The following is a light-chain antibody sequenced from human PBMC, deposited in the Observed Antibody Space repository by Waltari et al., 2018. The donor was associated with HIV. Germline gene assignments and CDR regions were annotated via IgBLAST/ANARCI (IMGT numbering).Light chain of an antibody. J-gene: IGKJ3*01. CDR1: QSFGSGY. CDR3: QQYASSPFS. Sequence: EIVLTQSPGTLSLSPGERATLSCRASQSFGSGYLAWFQQKPGQAPRLLISGASTRATGVPDRFSGSGSETDFTLTISRLEPEDFAVYDCQQYASSPFSFGPGTKVDIK. CDR2: GAS. V-gene: IGKV3-20*01.